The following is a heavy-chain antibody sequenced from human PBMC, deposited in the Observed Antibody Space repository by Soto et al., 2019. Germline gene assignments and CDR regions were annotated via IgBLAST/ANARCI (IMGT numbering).Heavy chain of an antibody. CDR2: INSDGSST. CDR3: ARFYDDSSGYHDAFDI. CDR1: GFTFSSYW. V-gene: IGHV3-74*01. J-gene: IGHJ3*02. Sequence: EVQLVESGGGLVQPGGSLRLSCAASGFTFSSYWMHWVRQAPGKGLVWVSRINSDGSSTSYADSVKGRFTISRDNAKNXMYLQMNSLRAEDTAVYYCARFYDDSSGYHDAFDIWGQGTMVTVSS. D-gene: IGHD3-22*01.